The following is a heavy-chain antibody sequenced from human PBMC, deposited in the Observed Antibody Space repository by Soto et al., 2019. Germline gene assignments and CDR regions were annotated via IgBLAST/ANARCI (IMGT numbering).Heavy chain of an antibody. V-gene: IGHV4-39*01. D-gene: IGHD2-21*01. CDR2: IYYTGRT. Sequence: SETLSLTCTVSGASISNTNSYWGWTRQPPGKGLEWIGTIYYTGRTYYTPSLKSRVTISIDTSTNQFSLKLSSVTAADTAVYYCARHEGYLIAYDYWGQGTLVTVSS. CDR3: ARHEGYLIAYDY. J-gene: IGHJ4*02. CDR1: GASISNTNSY.